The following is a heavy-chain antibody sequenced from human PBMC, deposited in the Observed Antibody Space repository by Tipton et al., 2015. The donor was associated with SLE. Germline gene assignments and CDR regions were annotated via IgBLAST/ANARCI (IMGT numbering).Heavy chain of an antibody. CDR2: IYYSGST. CDR3: ARQGSSSSGGMDV. J-gene: IGHJ6*02. Sequence: TLSLTCTVSGGSIRSNYWSWIRKPPGKGLEGIGSIYYSGSTYYNPSLKSRVTISVDTSKNQFSLKLSSVTAADTAVYYCARQGSSSSGGMDVWGQGTTVTVSS. D-gene: IGHD6-6*01. V-gene: IGHV4-39*07. CDR1: GGSIRSNY.